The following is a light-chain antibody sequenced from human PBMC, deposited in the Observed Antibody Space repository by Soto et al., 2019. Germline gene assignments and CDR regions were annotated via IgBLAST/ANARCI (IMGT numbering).Light chain of an antibody. J-gene: IGKJ1*01. Sequence: DILMTQSPSSLSASVGDRVTITCRASQTIRDSLNWYQQKPGKAPKLLVYAASSLQSGVPSRFSGSGSGTDFTLTISNLQPADFAAYFCQQSYSIPWTFGHGTKVEI. V-gene: IGKV1-39*01. CDR2: AAS. CDR1: QTIRDS. CDR3: QQSYSIPWT.